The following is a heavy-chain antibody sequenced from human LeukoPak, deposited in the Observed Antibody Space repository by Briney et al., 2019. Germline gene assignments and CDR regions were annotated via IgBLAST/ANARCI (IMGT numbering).Heavy chain of an antibody. CDR2: INHSGST. CDR1: GASFSAYY. V-gene: IGHV4-34*01. Sequence: PSETLSLTCAVYGASFSAYYWSWIRQPPGKGLEWIGEINHSGSTNYNPSLESRVTISVDTSKNQFSLKLSSVTAADTAVYYCARGRHYYDSSGYYYNYWGQGTLVTVSS. D-gene: IGHD3-22*01. CDR3: ARGRHYYDSSGYYYNY. J-gene: IGHJ4*02.